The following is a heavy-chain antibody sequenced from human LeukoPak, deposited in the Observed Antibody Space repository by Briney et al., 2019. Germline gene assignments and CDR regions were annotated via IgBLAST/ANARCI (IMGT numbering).Heavy chain of an antibody. CDR3: AHGAMYQLDY. D-gene: IGHD2-2*01. Sequence: GGSLRLSCAASGFTFSGYEMNWVRQAPGKGLEWVSGIIGGGGSTYYADSVKGRFTISGDNSRNTLFLQMNSLRAEDTAVYYCAHGAMYQLDYWGQGTLVTVSS. CDR1: GFTFSGYE. J-gene: IGHJ4*02. CDR2: IIGGGGST. V-gene: IGHV3-23*01.